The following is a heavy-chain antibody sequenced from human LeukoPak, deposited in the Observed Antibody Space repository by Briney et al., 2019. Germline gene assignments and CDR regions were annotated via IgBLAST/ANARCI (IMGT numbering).Heavy chain of an antibody. CDR2: IGTTDDT. CDR3: AKSRIVDHRGYFDY. D-gene: IGHD2-15*01. CDR1: GFPFGSYP. V-gene: IGHV3-23*01. Sequence: GDSLRLSCVASGFPFGSYPMTWVRQSPVKGLEWVSTIGTTDDTYYADSVKGRFTISRDNYKDTLYLQMHSLGAEDTAIYYCAKSRIVDHRGYFDYWGQGTLVTVSS. J-gene: IGHJ4*02.